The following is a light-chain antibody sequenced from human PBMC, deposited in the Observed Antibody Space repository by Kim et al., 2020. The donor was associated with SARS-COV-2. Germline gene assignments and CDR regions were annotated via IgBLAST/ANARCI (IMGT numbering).Light chain of an antibody. CDR1: QSVSSSY. CDR3: QRYGSSPRT. Sequence: EIVLTQSPGTLSLSPGERATLSCRASQSVSSSYLARYQQKPGQAPRLLIYGASSRATGIPDRFSGSGSGTDFTLTISRLEPEDFAVYYCQRYGSSPRTFGQGTKVDI. V-gene: IGKV3-20*01. J-gene: IGKJ1*01. CDR2: GAS.